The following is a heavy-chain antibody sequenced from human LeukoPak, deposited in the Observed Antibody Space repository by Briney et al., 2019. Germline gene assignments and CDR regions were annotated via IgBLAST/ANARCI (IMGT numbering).Heavy chain of an antibody. J-gene: IGHJ5*02. D-gene: IGHD2/OR15-2a*01. V-gene: IGHV4-4*07. CDR1: GGSITTYS. Sequence: SETLSLTCTVFGGSITTYSWSWIRQPAGRGLEWIGRFYSSGSTDYNPSLKSRVTMSVDTSKNQVSLKLISVTAADTAIYYCARDFSSKNWFDTWGQGTLVTVSS. CDR3: ARDFSSKNWFDT. CDR2: FYSSGST.